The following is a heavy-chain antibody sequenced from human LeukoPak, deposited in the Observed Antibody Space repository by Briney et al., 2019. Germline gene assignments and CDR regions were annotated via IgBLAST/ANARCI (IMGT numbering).Heavy chain of an antibody. V-gene: IGHV3-30-3*01. CDR3: AKALEAPQQLERDIVDAFDI. CDR1: GFTFSSYA. CDR2: ISYDGSNK. D-gene: IGHD6-13*01. Sequence: GGSLRLSCAASGFTFSSYAMHWVRQAPGKGLEWVAVISYDGSNKYYADSVKGRFTISRDNSKNTLYLQMNSLRAEDTAVYYCAKALEAPQQLERDIVDAFDIWGQGIMVTVSS. J-gene: IGHJ3*02.